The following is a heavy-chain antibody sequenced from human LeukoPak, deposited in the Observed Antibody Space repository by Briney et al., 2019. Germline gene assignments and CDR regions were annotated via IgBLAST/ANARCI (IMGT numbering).Heavy chain of an antibody. V-gene: IGHV4-61*02. D-gene: IGHD3-10*01. CDR2: IYSTGST. CDR3: ARVTHYSGSGSYPY. CDR1: GGSISGGHYY. J-gene: IGHJ4*02. Sequence: SETLSLTCTVSGGSISGGHYYWTWIRQPAGKGLGWIGRIYSTGSTDYNPSLKSRVTISVDTSKNQFSLKLSSVTAADTAVYYCARVTHYSGSGSYPYWGQGTLVTVSS.